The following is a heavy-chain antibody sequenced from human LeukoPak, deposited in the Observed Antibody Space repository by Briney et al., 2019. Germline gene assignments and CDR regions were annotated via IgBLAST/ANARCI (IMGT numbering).Heavy chain of an antibody. CDR3: AILGESSSWSRSDDY. CDR2: ISGSGGST. J-gene: IGHJ4*02. V-gene: IGHV3-23*01. Sequence: GGSLRLSCAASGFTFSSYAMSWVRQAPGKGLEWVSAISGSGGSTYYADSVKGRFTISRDNSKNTLYLQMNSLRAEDTAVYYCAILGESSSWSRSDDYWGQGTLVTVSS. CDR1: GFTFSSYA. D-gene: IGHD6-13*01.